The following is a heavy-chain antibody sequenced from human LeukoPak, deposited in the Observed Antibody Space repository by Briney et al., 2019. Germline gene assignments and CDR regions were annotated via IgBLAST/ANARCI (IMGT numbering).Heavy chain of an antibody. V-gene: IGHV3-15*04. CDR1: GFTFNYAW. CDR3: TTDEDWNYARKDV. CDR2: TVSEIDGGTT. Sequence: GGSLRLSCAASGFTFNYAWISWVRQVPGKGLEWVGQTVSEIDGGTTDYATPVKGRFTISRDDSKSTLYLQMNSLKIEDTAVYYCTTDEDWNYARKDVWGQGATVIVSS. J-gene: IGHJ6*02. D-gene: IGHD1-7*01.